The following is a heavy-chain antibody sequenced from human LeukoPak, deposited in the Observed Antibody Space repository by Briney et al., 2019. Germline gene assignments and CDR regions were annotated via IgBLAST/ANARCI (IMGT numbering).Heavy chain of an antibody. Sequence: GGSLRLSCAASGFTFSSYWMSWVRQAPGKGLEWVANIKQDGSEKYYVDSVKGRFTISRDNAKNSLYLQMNSLRAEDTAVYYCARDDYGGNSLAFHYWGQGTLVTVSS. J-gene: IGHJ4*02. D-gene: IGHD4-23*01. CDR1: GFTFSSYW. V-gene: IGHV3-7*01. CDR3: ARDDYGGNSLAFHY. CDR2: IKQDGSEK.